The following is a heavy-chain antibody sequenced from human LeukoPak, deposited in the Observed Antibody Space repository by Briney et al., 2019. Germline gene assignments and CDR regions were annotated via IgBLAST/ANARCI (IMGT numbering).Heavy chain of an antibody. D-gene: IGHD3-9*01. CDR1: GYTLTSYY. CDR2: INPSGGRT. CDR3: ARGTLRYFDF. J-gene: IGHJ4*02. V-gene: IGHV1-46*01. Sequence: ASVKVSCKASGYTLTSYYMHWVRQAPGQGPEWMGVINPSGGRTTSYAQKIQGSVTMTRDTSMSTVNMELSSLRSEDTAVYYCARGTLRYFDFWGQGTLVTVSS.